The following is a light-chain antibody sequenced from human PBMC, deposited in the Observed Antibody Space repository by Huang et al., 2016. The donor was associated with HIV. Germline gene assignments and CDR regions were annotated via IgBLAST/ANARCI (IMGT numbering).Light chain of an antibody. J-gene: IGKJ4*01. Sequence: EIVLTQFPGTLSLSPGESATLSCRATQSISNCYLAWFQKKPGQAPRLVIYGASSRATGIPERFSGSGSGTDFTLTITRLEPEDFASYYCQHYGSSPLTFGGGTKVEIK. V-gene: IGKV3-20*01. CDR2: GAS. CDR1: QSISNCY. CDR3: QHYGSSPLT.